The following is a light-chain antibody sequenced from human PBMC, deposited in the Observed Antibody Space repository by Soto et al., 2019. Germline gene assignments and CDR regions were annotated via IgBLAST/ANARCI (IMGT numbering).Light chain of an antibody. J-gene: IGLJ2*01. CDR2: EVS. CDR3: SSYAYSNNVFQSMI. CDR1: SSDVGGYNY. Sequence: QSALTQPPSASGSPGQSVTISCTGTSSDVGGYNYVSWYQQHPGKAPKLIVYEVSKRPSGVPDRFSGSKSGNTASLTVSGLQAEDEADYYCSSYAYSNNVFQSMIFGGGTQLTVL. V-gene: IGLV2-8*01.